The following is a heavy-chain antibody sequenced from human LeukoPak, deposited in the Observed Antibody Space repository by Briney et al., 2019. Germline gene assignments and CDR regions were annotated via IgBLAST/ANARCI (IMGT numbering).Heavy chain of an antibody. CDR1: GGTFSSYA. D-gene: IGHD2-15*01. CDR3: ARDLRPGWYYGMDV. J-gene: IGHJ6*02. V-gene: IGHV1-69*13. Sequence: SVKVSCTASGGTFSSYAISWVRQAPGQGLEWMGGIIPIFGTANYAQEFQGRVTITADESTSTAYMELSSLRSEDTAVYYCARDLRPGWYYGMDVWGQGTTVTVSS. CDR2: IIPIFGTA.